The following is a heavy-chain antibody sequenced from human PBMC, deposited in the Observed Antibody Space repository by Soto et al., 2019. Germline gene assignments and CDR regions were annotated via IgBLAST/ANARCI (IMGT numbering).Heavy chain of an antibody. CDR1: GFTFSSYA. CDR2: ISYDGREK. CDR3: ARDPLAVTGSFVDY. V-gene: IGHV3-30*04. J-gene: IGHJ4*02. Sequence: PGGSLRLSCAASGFTFSSYAMHWVRQAPGKGLEWLAVISYDGREKYYADSAKGRFTISRDSSKNTAYLQMNSLRDEDTAVYYCARDPLAVTGSFVDYWGQGTLVTVSS. D-gene: IGHD6-19*01.